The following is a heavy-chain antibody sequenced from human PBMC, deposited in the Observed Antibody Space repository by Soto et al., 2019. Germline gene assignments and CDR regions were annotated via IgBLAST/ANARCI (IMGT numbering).Heavy chain of an antibody. V-gene: IGHV3-7*01. CDR3: ALSSTNPSVAPIKGS. J-gene: IGHJ5*02. Sequence: GGSLRLSCAASGFTFSSYWISWVRWAPGKGPEWVANINQDGSDKYYVDSVKGRFTISRDNAKNSLYLQMNSLRAEDTAVYYCALSSTNPSVAPIKGSWGQGTLVTVSS. CDR1: GFTFSSYW. D-gene: IGHD2-2*01. CDR2: INQDGSDK.